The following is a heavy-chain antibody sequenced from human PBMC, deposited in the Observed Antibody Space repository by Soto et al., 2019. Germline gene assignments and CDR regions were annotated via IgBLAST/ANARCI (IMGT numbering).Heavy chain of an antibody. D-gene: IGHD6-6*01. CDR1: GFTFSSYG. CDR2: ISYDGSNK. CDR3: AKDLRGIAARPANWFDP. V-gene: IGHV3-30*18. Sequence: QVQLVESGGGVVQPGRSLRLSCAASGFTFSSYGMHRVRQAPGKGLEWVAVISYDGSNKYYADSVKGRFTISRDNSKNTLYLQMNSLRAEDTAVYYCAKDLRGIAARPANWFDPWGQGTLVTVSS. J-gene: IGHJ5*02.